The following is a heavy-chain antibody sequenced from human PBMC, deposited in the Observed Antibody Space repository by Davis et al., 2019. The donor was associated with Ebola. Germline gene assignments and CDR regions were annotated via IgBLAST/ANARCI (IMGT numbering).Heavy chain of an antibody. CDR3: AKVPYYYYMDV. J-gene: IGHJ6*03. Sequence: PGGSLRLSCAASGFTFSSYAMSWVRQAPGKGLEWVAIIRYDGNNKNYADSLKGRFTISRDNSKNTLYLQMNSLRAEDTAVYYCAKVPYYYYMDVWGKGTTVTVSS. CDR2: IRYDGNNK. CDR1: GFTFSSYA. V-gene: IGHV3-30*02.